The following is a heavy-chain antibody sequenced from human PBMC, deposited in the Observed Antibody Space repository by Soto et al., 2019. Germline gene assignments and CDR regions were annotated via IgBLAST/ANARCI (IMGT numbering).Heavy chain of an antibody. CDR2: IGTAGDT. J-gene: IGHJ4*02. V-gene: IGHV3-13*04. Sequence: GWSLRLSCSSSVFTFISYDMHWVRQGPGKGLEWVSAIGTAGDTNHAGSVKGRFTISRENAKNSLYLQMNSLRAGDTAIYFCARAIGPTLFDYWGQGTLVTVSS. D-gene: IGHD3-22*01. CDR3: ARAIGPTLFDY. CDR1: VFTFISYD.